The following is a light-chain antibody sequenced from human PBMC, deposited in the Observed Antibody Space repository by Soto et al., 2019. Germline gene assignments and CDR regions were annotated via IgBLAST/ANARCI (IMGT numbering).Light chain of an antibody. V-gene: IGKV3-11*01. CDR2: DAF. CDR3: QQRDDWHIT. J-gene: IGKJ5*01. CDR1: QSVSIY. Sequence: ETVLTQSPATLSLSPGERATLSCRASQSVSIYLAWYQQKPGQTPRLLIYDAFYKALGIPARFSGSGSGPAFTRTISSLEPDDCAVYYCQQRDDWHITCGQGTRLEIQ.